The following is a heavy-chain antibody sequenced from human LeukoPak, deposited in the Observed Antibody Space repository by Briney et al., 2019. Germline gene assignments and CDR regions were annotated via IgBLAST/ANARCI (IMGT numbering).Heavy chain of an antibody. CDR1: GYTFSSYS. D-gene: IGHD2-2*01. J-gene: IGHJ3*02. CDR3: ARDRYQLLSRAVAFDI. V-gene: IGHV3-21*01. CDR2: ISSSSSYI. Sequence: NPGGSLRLSCAASGYTFSSYSMNWVRQAPGKGLEWVSSISSSSSYIYYADSVKGRFTISRDNAKNSLYLQMNSLRAEDTAVYYCARDRYQLLSRAVAFDIWGQGTMVTVSS.